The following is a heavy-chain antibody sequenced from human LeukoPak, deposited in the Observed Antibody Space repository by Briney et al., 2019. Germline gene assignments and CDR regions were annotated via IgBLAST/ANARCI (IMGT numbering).Heavy chain of an antibody. CDR3: AKDGADQWLADDAFDI. CDR2: IWYDGSNK. D-gene: IGHD6-19*01. Sequence: GRSLRLSXAASGFTFSSYGMHWVRQAPGKGLEWVAVIWYDGSNKYYADSVKGRFTISRDNSKNTLYLQMNSLRAEDTAVYYCAKDGADQWLADDAFDIWGQGTMVTVSS. J-gene: IGHJ3*02. V-gene: IGHV3-33*03. CDR1: GFTFSSYG.